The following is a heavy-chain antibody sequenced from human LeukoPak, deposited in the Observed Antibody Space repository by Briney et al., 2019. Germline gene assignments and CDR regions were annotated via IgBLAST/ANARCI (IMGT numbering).Heavy chain of an antibody. D-gene: IGHD1-20*01. CDR1: GGSISSYY. V-gene: IGHV4-59*01. CDR2: IYYSGST. CDR3: ARGYNWNPYYFDY. Sequence: PSETLSLTCTVSGGSISSYYWSWIRQPPGKGLEWIGYIYYSGSTSYNPSLKSRVTISVDMSNNQFSLKLSSVTAADTAVYLCARGYNWNPYYFDYWGRGTLVTVSS. J-gene: IGHJ4*02.